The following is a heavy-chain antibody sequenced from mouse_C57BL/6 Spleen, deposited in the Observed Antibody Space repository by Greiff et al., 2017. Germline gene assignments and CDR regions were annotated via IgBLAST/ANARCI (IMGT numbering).Heavy chain of an antibody. CDR2: IRLKSDNYAT. D-gene: IGHD1-1*01. J-gene: IGHJ1*03. CDR3: TGSSYGYFDV. Sequence: EVKLVESGGGLVQPGGSMKLSCVASGFTFSNYWMNWVRQSPEKGLEWVAQIRLKSDNYATHYAESVKGRFTISRDDSKSSVYLQMNNLRAEDTGIYYCTGSSYGYFDVWGTGTTVTVSS. V-gene: IGHV6-3*01. CDR1: GFTFSNYW.